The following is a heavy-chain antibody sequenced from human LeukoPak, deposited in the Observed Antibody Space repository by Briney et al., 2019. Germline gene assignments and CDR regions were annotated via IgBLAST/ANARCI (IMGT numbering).Heavy chain of an antibody. CDR1: GFTVTTNY. CDR3: ARERYDRIYYYGMDV. J-gene: IGHJ6*02. Sequence: GGSLRLSCAASGFTVTTNYMNWVRQAPGKGLEWVSVIDSGGSTYYADSVKGRFTISRDNSKNTLYLQMNSLRAEDTAVYYCARERYDRIYYYGMDVWGQGTTLTVSS. CDR2: IDSGGST. D-gene: IGHD1-14*01. V-gene: IGHV3-66*01.